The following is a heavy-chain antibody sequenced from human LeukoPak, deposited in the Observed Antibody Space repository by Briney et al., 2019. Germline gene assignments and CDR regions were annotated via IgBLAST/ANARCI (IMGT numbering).Heavy chain of an antibody. V-gene: IGHV3-33*06. CDR2: IWHDGSND. D-gene: IGHD3-22*01. Sequence: GGSLRLSCAASGFIFSSYGMHWVRQAPGKGLEWVARIWHDGSNDDYADSVKGRFTISRDNSKNTLYLQMNSLRAECTAIYYCAKVTGDYYDTSGAFDYWGQGTLVTFSS. CDR1: GFIFSSYG. J-gene: IGHJ4*02. CDR3: AKVTGDYYDTSGAFDY.